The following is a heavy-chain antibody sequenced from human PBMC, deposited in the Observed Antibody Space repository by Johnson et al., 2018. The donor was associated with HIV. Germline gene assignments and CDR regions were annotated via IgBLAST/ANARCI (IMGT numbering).Heavy chain of an antibody. CDR1: GFTFSSYA. D-gene: IGHD5-12*01. J-gene: IGHJ3*02. V-gene: IGHV3-30-3*02. Sequence: QVHLVESGGGVVQPGGSLRLSCAASGFTFSSYAMHWVRQAPGKGLEWVAVISYDGSNKYYADSVRGRFTISRDNSKNTLYLQMNSLRAEDTAVYYCAKCRGLGARGAFDIWGQGTMVTVSS. CDR3: AKCRGLGARGAFDI. CDR2: ISYDGSNK.